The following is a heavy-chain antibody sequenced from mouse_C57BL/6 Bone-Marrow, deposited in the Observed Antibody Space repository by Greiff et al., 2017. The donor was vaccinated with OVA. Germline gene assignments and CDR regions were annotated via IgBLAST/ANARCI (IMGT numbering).Heavy chain of an antibody. CDR2: IYPGSGST. CDR1: GYTFTSYW. CDR3: ARPYYGSFAY. V-gene: IGHV1-55*01. D-gene: IGHD2-10*01. Sequence: QVHVKQPGAELVKPGASVKMSCKASGYTFTSYWITWVKQRPGQGLEWIGDIYPGSGSTNYNEKFKSKATLTVDTSSSTAYMQLSSLTSEDSAVYYCARPYYGSFAYWGQGTLVTVSA. J-gene: IGHJ3*01.